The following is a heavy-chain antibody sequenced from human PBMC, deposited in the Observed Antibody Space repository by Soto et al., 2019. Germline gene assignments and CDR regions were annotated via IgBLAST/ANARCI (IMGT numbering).Heavy chain of an antibody. CDR2: ISYDGSNK. D-gene: IGHD3-22*01. Sequence: GGSLRLSCAASGFTFSSYGMHWVRQAPGKGLEWVAVISYDGSNKYYADSVKGRFTISRDNSKNTLYLQMNSLRAKDTAVYYCAKDLFDGYYYDSSGYLSAFDIWGQGTMVTVSS. J-gene: IGHJ3*02. CDR1: GFTFSSYG. V-gene: IGHV3-30*18. CDR3: AKDLFDGYYYDSSGYLSAFDI.